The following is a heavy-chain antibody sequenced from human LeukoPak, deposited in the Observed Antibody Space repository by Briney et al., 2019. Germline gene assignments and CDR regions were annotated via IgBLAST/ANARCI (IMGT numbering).Heavy chain of an antibody. Sequence: GGSLRLSCAAPGFTFSSDEMNWVRQAPGKGLEWVSYISSSGTTIYCTGSVKGRFTVSRDNAKNSLYLQMNSLRAEDTAVYYCARARYSSAWGQGTLVTVSS. CDR2: ISSSGTTI. CDR3: ARARYSSA. J-gene: IGHJ5*02. CDR1: GFTFSSDE. V-gene: IGHV3-48*03. D-gene: IGHD6-19*01.